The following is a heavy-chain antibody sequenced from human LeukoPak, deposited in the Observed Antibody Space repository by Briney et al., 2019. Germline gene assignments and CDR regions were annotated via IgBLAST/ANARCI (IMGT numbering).Heavy chain of an antibody. Sequence: PGGSLRLSCAASGFTFSSYAMSWVRQAPGKGLDRVSAISGSGGSTYYADSVKGRFTISRDNSKNTLYLQMNSLRAEDTAVYYCAKDPVQQQLDDFDYWGQGTLVTVSS. CDR1: GFTFSSYA. V-gene: IGHV3-23*01. J-gene: IGHJ4*02. CDR3: AKDPVQQQLDDFDY. D-gene: IGHD6-13*01. CDR2: ISGSGGST.